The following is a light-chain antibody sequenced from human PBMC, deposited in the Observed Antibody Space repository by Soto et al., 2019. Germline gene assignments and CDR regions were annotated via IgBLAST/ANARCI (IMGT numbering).Light chain of an antibody. J-gene: IGKJ4*01. V-gene: IGKV3-11*01. CDR2: DAS. Sequence: SPXERATLSCRASQSVSSYLAWYQQKPGQAPRLLIYDASNRATGIPARFSGSGSGTDFPLTISSLEPEDFAVYYCQQRSNWLTFGGGTKVEIK. CDR3: QQRSNWLT. CDR1: QSVSSY.